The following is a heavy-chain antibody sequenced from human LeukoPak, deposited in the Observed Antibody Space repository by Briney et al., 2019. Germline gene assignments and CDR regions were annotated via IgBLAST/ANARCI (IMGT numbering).Heavy chain of an antibody. V-gene: IGHV4-39*01. D-gene: IGHD3/OR15-3a*01. Sequence: SETLSLTCTVSGVSISSSNSYWGWIRQPPGKGLEWIGSIDYSGNTYYNASLKSQASISIDTSKNQFSLRLTSVTAADTAVYYCARQTGSGLFILPGGQGTLVTVSS. CDR2: IDYSGNT. CDR3: ARQTGSGLFILP. J-gene: IGHJ4*02. CDR1: GVSISSSNSY.